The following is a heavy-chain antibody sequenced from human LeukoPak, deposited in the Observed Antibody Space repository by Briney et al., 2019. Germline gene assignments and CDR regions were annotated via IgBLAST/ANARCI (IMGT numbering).Heavy chain of an antibody. J-gene: IGHJ4*02. CDR3: ASGGAVAGFDY. V-gene: IGHV4-59*01. CDR1: GGSISSDY. CDR2: IYYSGST. D-gene: IGHD6-19*01. Sequence: PSETLSLTCTVSGGSISSDYWSWIRQPPGKGLEWIGYIYYSGSTNYNPSLKSRVTISVDTSKNQFSLKLSSVTAADTAVYYCASGGAVAGFDYWGQGTLVTVSS.